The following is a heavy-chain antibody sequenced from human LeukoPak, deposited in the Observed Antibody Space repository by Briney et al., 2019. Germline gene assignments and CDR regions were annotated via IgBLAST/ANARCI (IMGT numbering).Heavy chain of an antibody. D-gene: IGHD6-13*01. CDR3: ARVTGYRIEDYFDY. Sequence: SETLSLTCTVSGGSISSYYWSWLRQPPAKGREGIGYIYYSGSTNYNPPLKSRVTISVQTSKNEFSLKLRSVTAADTAVYYCARVTGYRIEDYFDYWGQGTLVTVSS. CDR1: GGSISSYY. CDR2: IYYSGST. J-gene: IGHJ4*02. V-gene: IGHV4-59*01.